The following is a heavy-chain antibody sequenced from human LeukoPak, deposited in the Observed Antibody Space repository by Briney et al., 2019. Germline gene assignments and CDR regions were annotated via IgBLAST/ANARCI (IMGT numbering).Heavy chain of an antibody. D-gene: IGHD1-14*01. CDR3: ARVPRTPYYYYMDV. Sequence: KPGGSLRLSCAASGFTFSSYSMNWVRQAPGKGLEWVSSISSSSSYIYYADSVKGRFTISRDNAKNSLYLQMNSLRAEDTAVYYCARVPRTPYYYYMDVWGKGTTVTVSS. V-gene: IGHV3-21*01. CDR1: GFTFSSYS. J-gene: IGHJ6*03. CDR2: ISSSSSYI.